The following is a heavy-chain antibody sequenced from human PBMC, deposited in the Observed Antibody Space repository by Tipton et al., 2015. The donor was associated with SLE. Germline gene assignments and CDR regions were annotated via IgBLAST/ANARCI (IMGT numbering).Heavy chain of an antibody. CDR1: GFTFSSYT. J-gene: IGHJ4*02. CDR3: ARDGEVDSGDFDQ. D-gene: IGHD4-17*01. Sequence: SLRLSCAASGFTFSSYTMHWVRQAPGKGLEWVSIIYGGGTTYYSDSVRGRFIISRDNSKSTVFLQMNSLRVEDTAVYYCARDGEVDSGDFDQWGQGTLVTVSS. V-gene: IGHV3-66*02. CDR2: IYGGGTT.